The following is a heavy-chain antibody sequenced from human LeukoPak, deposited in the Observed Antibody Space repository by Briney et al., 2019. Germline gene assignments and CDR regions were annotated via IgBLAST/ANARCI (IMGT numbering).Heavy chain of an antibody. D-gene: IGHD6-13*01. V-gene: IGHV3-11*01. J-gene: IGHJ4*02. Sequence: GGSLRLSCAASGFTFSDYYMSWIRQAPGKGLEWVSYISSSGSTIYYADSVKGRFTISRDNAKNSLYLQMNSLRAEDTAVYYCASGFVEGSSWPPPPFGYWGQGTLVTVSS. CDR3: ASGFVEGSSWPPPPFGY. CDR1: GFTFSDYY. CDR2: ISSSGSTI.